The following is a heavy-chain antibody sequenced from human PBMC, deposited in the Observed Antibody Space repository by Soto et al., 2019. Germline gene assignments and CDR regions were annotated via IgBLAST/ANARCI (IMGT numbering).Heavy chain of an antibody. CDR1: VASISSGGYY. J-gene: IGHJ5*02. CDR2: IYYSGIT. D-gene: IGHD3-22*01. Sequence: SETLSLTCTVSVASISSGGYYWSWIRQHPGEGLEWIGYIYYSGITSYNPSLKSRVTISVDTSKNQFSLKLSSVTDADTAVYYCARESKYDTSGYPPWFAPWGQGTLVTVSS. V-gene: IGHV4-31*03. CDR3: ARESKYDTSGYPPWFAP.